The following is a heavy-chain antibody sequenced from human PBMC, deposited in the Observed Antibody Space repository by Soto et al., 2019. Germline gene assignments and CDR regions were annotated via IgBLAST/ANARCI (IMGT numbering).Heavy chain of an antibody. CDR2: ISGSGAST. CDR1: VFTLTSSS. D-gene: IGHD6-19*01. J-gene: IGHJ5*01. Sequence: PVVSLILSCSSSVFTLTSSSITWVRQAPVKGLEWVSGISGSGASTYYADSVKGRFNISRDNSKNTLYLQMNSLRADDTCVYYCAKDIWYSSLYEFDSWGKGTQVTXSS. V-gene: IGHV3-23*01. CDR3: AKDIWYSSLYEFDS.